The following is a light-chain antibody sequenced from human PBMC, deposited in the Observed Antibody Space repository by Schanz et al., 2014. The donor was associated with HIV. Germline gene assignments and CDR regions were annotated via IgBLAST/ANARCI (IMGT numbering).Light chain of an antibody. CDR2: RNN. J-gene: IGLJ2*01. V-gene: IGLV1-47*01. CDR3: CSYAVGNTVI. CDR1: NSNIGSNY. Sequence: QSVLTQPPSASGTPGQRVTISCSGSNSNIGSNYVYWYQQLPGTAPKLLIYRNNQRPSGVPNRFSGSKSGNTASLTVSGLQAEDEADYYCCSYAVGNTVIFGGGTKLTVL.